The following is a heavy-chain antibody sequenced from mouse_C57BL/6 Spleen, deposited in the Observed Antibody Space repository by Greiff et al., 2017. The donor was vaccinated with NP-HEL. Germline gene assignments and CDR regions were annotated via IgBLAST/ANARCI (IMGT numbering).Heavy chain of an antibody. J-gene: IGHJ3*01. CDR1: GFTFSSYA. Sequence: EVQRVESGEGLVKPGGSLKLSCAASGFTFSSYAMSWVRQTPEKRLEWVAYISSGGDYIYYADTVKGRFTISRDNARNTLYLQMSSLKSEDTAMYYCTREAQATTWFAYWGQGTLVTVSA. CDR2: ISSGGDYI. D-gene: IGHD3-2*02. V-gene: IGHV5-9-1*02. CDR3: TREAQATTWFAY.